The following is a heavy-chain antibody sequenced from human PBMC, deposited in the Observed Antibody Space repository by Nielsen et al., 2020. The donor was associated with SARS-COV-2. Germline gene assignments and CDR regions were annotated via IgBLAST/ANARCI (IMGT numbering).Heavy chain of an antibody. D-gene: IGHD2-2*01. J-gene: IGHJ4*02. CDR3: ARAGMGDMVVVPAAKGGVLGFDY. V-gene: IGHV4-28*03. CDR2: IYYSGST. Sequence: WLRQPPGKGLEWIGYIYYSGSTYYNPSLKSRVTISVDTSKNQFSLKLSTVTAADTAVYYCARAGMGDMVVVPAAKGGVLGFDYWGQGTLVTVSS.